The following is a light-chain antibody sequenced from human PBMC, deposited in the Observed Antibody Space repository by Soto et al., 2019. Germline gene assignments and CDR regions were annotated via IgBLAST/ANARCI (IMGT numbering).Light chain of an antibody. J-gene: IGKJ4*01. CDR1: QSISTY. CDR3: QHGYSTPLT. V-gene: IGKV1-39*01. CDR2: AAS. Sequence: DIQMTQSPSSLSASVGDRVTITCRASQSISTYLHWYQQKPGKAPNLLIYAASTLQSGVPSRFSGSGSGTDFTLTISSLQPEDFATYFCQHGYSTPLTFGGGTKVDIK.